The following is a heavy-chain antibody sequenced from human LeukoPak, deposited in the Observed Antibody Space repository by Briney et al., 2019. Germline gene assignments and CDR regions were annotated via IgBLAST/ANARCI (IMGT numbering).Heavy chain of an antibody. CDR3: ARDWTLVPADNDAFDI. Sequence: VQPGGSLRLSCAASGFTFSSYWMHWVRQAPGKGLVWVSRINTDGSSTSYADSVKGRFTISRDNAKNTLYLQMNSLRAEDTAVYYCARDWTLVPADNDAFDIWGQGTMVTVSS. D-gene: IGHD2-2*01. V-gene: IGHV3-74*01. CDR1: GFTFSSYW. CDR2: INTDGSST. J-gene: IGHJ3*02.